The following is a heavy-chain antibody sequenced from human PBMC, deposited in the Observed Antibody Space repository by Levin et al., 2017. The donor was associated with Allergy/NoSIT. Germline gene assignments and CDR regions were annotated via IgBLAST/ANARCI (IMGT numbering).Heavy chain of an antibody. CDR1: GFTFSSYA. J-gene: IGHJ4*02. CDR3: TKGGARGYSYGHDY. V-gene: IGHV3-23*01. CDR2: LSGSGGST. D-gene: IGHD5-18*01. Sequence: PGGSLRLSCAASGFTFSSYAMSWVRQAPGKGLEWVSALSGSGGSTYYADSVKGRFTISRDNSKNTLYLQMNSLRAEDTAVYYCTKGGARGYSYGHDYWGQGTLVTVSS.